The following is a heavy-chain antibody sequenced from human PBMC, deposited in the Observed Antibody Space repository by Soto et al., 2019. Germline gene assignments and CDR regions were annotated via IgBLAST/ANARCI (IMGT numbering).Heavy chain of an antibody. V-gene: IGHV1-46*01. CDR3: ARVGYYDSSGYPFYWFDP. Sequence: ASVKLSCKASGYTFTGYYMRWVRQAPGQGLEWMGIINPSSGSTSYAQKFQGRVTMTRDTSTSTVYMELSSLRSEDTAVYYCARVGYYDSSGYPFYWFDPWGQGTLATVSS. CDR2: INPSSGST. CDR1: GYTFTGYY. D-gene: IGHD3-22*01. J-gene: IGHJ5*02.